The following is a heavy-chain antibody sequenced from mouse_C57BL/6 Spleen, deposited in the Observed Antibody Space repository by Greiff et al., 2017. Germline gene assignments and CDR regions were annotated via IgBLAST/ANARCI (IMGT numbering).Heavy chain of an antibody. V-gene: IGHV5-6*01. J-gene: IGHJ3*01. CDR2: ISSGGSYT. CDR1: GFTFSSYG. Sequence: EVQVVESGGDLVKPGGSLKLSCAASGFTFSSYGMSWVRQTPDKRLEWVATISSGGSYTYYPDSVKGRFTISRDNAKNTLYLQMSSLKSEDTAMYYCARRPPFAYWGQGTLVTVSA. CDR3: ARRPPFAY.